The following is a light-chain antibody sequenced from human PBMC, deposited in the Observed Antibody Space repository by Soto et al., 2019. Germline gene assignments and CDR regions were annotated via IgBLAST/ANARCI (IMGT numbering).Light chain of an antibody. CDR3: QSYDSSLSGYV. CDR2: GNN. CDR1: NSDIGTHNS. Sequence: QSVLTQPASVSGSPGQSISISCTGTNSDIGTHNSVSWYRQHPGKAPKLIIYGNNNRPSGVPDRFSGSKSGTSASLAIAGLQAEDEADYYCQSYDSSLSGYVFGTGTKLTVL. V-gene: IGLV2-14*03. J-gene: IGLJ1*01.